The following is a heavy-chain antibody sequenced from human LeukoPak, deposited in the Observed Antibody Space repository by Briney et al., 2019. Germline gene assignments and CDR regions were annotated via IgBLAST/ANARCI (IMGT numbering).Heavy chain of an antibody. CDR2: ISAYNDNT. Sequence: ASVKVSCKASGYTFTSYGISWVRQAPGQGLEWMGWISAYNDNTHYAQKLQGRVTMTTDTSTSTAYMELRSLRADDTAVYFCARDVGDTNTYYWGVFDYWGQGTLVTVSS. D-gene: IGHD3-22*01. CDR1: GYTFTSYG. CDR3: ARDVGDTNTYYWGVFDY. V-gene: IGHV1-18*01. J-gene: IGHJ4*02.